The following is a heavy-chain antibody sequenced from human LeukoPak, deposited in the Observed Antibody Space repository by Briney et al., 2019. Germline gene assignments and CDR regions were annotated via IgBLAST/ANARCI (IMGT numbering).Heavy chain of an antibody. Sequence: ASVKVSCKASGYTFTSYDINWVRQATGQGLEWMGWMNPNSGNTGYAQKFQGRVTITRDTSISTAYMELSRLRSDDTAVFYCATSSGWKSNIDYWGQGTLVTVSS. CDR3: ATSSGWKSNIDY. CDR1: GYTFTSYD. D-gene: IGHD6-19*01. J-gene: IGHJ4*02. CDR2: MNPNSGNT. V-gene: IGHV1-8*03.